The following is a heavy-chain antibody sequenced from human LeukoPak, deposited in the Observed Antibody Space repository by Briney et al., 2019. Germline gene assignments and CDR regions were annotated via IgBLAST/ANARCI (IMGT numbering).Heavy chain of an antibody. D-gene: IGHD6-13*01. CDR2: IYYSGST. Sequence: SETLSLTCTVSGGSISSYYWSWIRQPPGKGLGWIGYIYYSGSTNYNPSLKSRVTISVDTSKNQFSLKLSSVTAADTAVYYCASRPRGYSSSWYAHWGQGTLVTVSS. CDR3: ASRPRGYSSSWYAH. V-gene: IGHV4-59*01. J-gene: IGHJ5*02. CDR1: GGSISSYY.